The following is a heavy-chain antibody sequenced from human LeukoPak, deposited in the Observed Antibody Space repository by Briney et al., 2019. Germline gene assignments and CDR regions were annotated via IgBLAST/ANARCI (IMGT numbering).Heavy chain of an antibody. Sequence: GESLKISCRGLGYSFSSYWSAWVRQTPGKGLEWMGIIYPGGSETRYDPSFQGQVTISADSSTSTAYLQWSSLRASDTAMYYCARASRDGYNQNFDYWGQGTLVTVSS. D-gene: IGHD5-24*01. J-gene: IGHJ4*02. V-gene: IGHV5-51*01. CDR3: ARASRDGYNQNFDY. CDR2: IYPGGSET. CDR1: GYSFSSYW.